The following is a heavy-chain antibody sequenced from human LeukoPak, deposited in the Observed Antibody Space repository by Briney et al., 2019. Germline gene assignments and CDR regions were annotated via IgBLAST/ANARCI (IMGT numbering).Heavy chain of an antibody. V-gene: IGHV4-38-2*02. CDR3: ARGKYQLAPTNWFDP. D-gene: IGHD2-2*01. J-gene: IGHJ5*02. CDR2: ICHSGST. CDR1: GYSISSGYY. Sequence: SETLSLTCTVSGYSISSGYYWGWIRQPPGKGLEWIGSICHSGSTYYNPSLKSRATISVDTSKNQFSLKLSSVTAADTAVYYCARGKYQLAPTNWFDPWGQGTLVTVSS.